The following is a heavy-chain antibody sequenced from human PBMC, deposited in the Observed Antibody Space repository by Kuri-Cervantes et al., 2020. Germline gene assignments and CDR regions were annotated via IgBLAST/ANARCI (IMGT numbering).Heavy chain of an antibody. V-gene: IGHV3-21*05. D-gene: IGHD3-22*01. J-gene: IGHJ4*02. Sequence: GESLKISCTASGFSLKTSSMDWVRQAPGKGLEWVSYISGGGSLTYYADSVKGRLTISRDNAKNSVYLQINSLRAEDTAVYYCAREYSRYHESSSAAGFWGQGTLVTVSS. CDR3: AREYSRYHESSSAAGF. CDR1: GFSLKTSS. CDR2: ISGGGSLT.